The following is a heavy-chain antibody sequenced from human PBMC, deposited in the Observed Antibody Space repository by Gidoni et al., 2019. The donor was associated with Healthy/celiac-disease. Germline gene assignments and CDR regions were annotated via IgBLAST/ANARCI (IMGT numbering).Heavy chain of an antibody. J-gene: IGHJ6*03. V-gene: IGHV1-3*01. Sequence: QVQLVQSGAEVKKPGASVTVSCKASGYTFTSYAMHWVRQAPGQRLEWMGWINAGNGNTKYSQKFQGRVTITRDTSASTAYMELSSLRSEDTAVYYCASGGPRGDWLQRYYYYYMDVWGKGTTVTVSS. CDR1: GYTFTSYA. CDR2: INAGNGNT. D-gene: IGHD3-9*01. CDR3: ASGGPRGDWLQRYYYYYMDV.